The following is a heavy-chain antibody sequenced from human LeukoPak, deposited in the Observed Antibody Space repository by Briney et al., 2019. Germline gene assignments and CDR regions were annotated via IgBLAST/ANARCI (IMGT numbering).Heavy chain of an antibody. CDR1: GFTFSSHC. Sequence: GGSLRLSCEASGFTFSSHCMSWVRQAPGKGLEWVANIKQDGSEKYYVDSVKGRFTISRDNAKNSLYLQMSILRAADTAVYYCARDPGNYYDSNDFDYWGQGVSVTVSS. J-gene: IGHJ4*02. D-gene: IGHD3-22*01. CDR2: IKQDGSEK. V-gene: IGHV3-7*01. CDR3: ARDPGNYYDSNDFDY.